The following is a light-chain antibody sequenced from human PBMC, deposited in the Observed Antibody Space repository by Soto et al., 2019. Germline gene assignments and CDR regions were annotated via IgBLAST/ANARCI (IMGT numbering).Light chain of an antibody. V-gene: IGLV2-8*01. CDR3: ISHAGASNV. J-gene: IGLJ1*01. CDR2: EVN. Sequence: QSALTQPPSASGSPGQSVAISCTGTSIDVGATDYVSWYQQHSGKAPKLLLYEVNKRPSGVPDRFSGSKSGNTASLTVSALQADDEADYYCISHAGASNVLGTGTKLTVL. CDR1: SIDVGATDY.